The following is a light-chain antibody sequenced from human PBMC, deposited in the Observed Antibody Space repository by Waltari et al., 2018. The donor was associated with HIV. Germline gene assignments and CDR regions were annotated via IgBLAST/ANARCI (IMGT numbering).Light chain of an antibody. J-gene: IGKJ1*01. V-gene: IGKV3-15*01. CDR3: QQYNNWPPRT. Sequence: EIVMTQSPATLSVSPGERATLSCRASQSVSSNVAWYRQKPGQAPRLLIFGASTRATGIPARFSGSGSGTEFTLTISSLQSEDFAVYYCQQYNNWPPRTFGQGTKVEIK. CDR2: GAS. CDR1: QSVSSN.